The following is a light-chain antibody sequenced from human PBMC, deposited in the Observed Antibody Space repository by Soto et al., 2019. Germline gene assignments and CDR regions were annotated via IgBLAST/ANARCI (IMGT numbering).Light chain of an antibody. CDR3: QQYGSSPIT. V-gene: IGKV3-20*01. Sequence: EIVLPQSPGTLSLSPGERATLSCRASQSIDNIYFAWYQQKAGQAPRLLIYGVSSRATGIPDRFSGSGSGTDFTLTISRLEPEDFAVYYCQQYGSSPITFGQGTRLEI. CDR1: QSIDNIY. J-gene: IGKJ5*01. CDR2: GVS.